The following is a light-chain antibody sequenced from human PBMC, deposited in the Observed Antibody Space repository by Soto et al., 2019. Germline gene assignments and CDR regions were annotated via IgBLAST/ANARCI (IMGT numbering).Light chain of an antibody. Sequence: EIVLTQSPGTLSLSPGDGATLSCRASQSVDRNYLAWYQQKPGQAPRLLIYEGSNRATGIPTRFSGSGSGTDFTLTISGLEPEDFAVYYCQHYNNWPPWTFGQGTKVDIK. CDR2: EGS. J-gene: IGKJ1*01. CDR3: QHYNNWPPWT. CDR1: QSVDRNY. V-gene: IGKV3-20*01.